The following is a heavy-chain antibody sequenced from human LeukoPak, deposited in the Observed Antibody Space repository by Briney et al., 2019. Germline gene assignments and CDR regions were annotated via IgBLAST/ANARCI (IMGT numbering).Heavy chain of an antibody. J-gene: IGHJ6*02. V-gene: IGHV3-23*01. Sequence: PGASLRLSCAASGFTFSSYAVSWVRQAPGKGLEWVSAISGSGGSTYYADSVKGRFTISRDNSKNTLYLQMNSLRAEDTAVYYCAKAGAYYYYGMDVWGQGTTVTVSS. CDR3: AKAGAYYYYGMDV. CDR2: ISGSGGST. CDR1: GFTFSSYA.